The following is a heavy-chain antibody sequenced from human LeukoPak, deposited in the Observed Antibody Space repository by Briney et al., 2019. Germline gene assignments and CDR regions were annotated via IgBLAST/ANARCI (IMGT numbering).Heavy chain of an antibody. V-gene: IGHV6-1*01. J-gene: IGHJ2*01. Sequence: SQTLSLTCAVSGDSVSSNSAAWNWIRQSPSRGLECLGRTYYRSKWYNDYAVSVKSRITINPDTSKNQFSLQLNSVTPEDTAVYYCAGGPTFVWYFDLWGRGTLVTVSS. D-gene: IGHD3-3*02. CDR3: AGGPTFVWYFDL. CDR1: GDSVSSNSAA. CDR2: TYYRSKWYN.